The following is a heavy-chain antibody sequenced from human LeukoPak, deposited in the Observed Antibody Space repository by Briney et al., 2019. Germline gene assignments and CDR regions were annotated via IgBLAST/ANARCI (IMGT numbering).Heavy chain of an antibody. J-gene: IGHJ4*02. Sequence: PSETLSLTCTVSGGSISSYYWSWIRQPPGKGLEWIGYIYYSGSTNYNPSLKSRVTISVDTSKNQFSLKLSSVTAADTAVYYCARAYYDILTGYYPYYFDYWGQGTLVTVSS. CDR2: IYYSGST. CDR1: GGSISSYY. D-gene: IGHD3-9*01. CDR3: ARAYYDILTGYYPYYFDY. V-gene: IGHV4-59*01.